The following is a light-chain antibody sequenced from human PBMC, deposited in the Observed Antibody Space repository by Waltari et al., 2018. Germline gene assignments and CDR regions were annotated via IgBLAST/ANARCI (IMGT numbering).Light chain of an antibody. Sequence: DIQMTQSPSSVSASVGDRDTITCRASQATSGWLAWYQQKPGSAPKLLIYGASSLQSGVPSRFSGSGSGTDFTLTISSLQPEDFATYYCQQATSLPLTFGGGTKVEIK. V-gene: IGKV1-12*01. J-gene: IGKJ4*01. CDR3: QQATSLPLT. CDR1: QATSGW. CDR2: GAS.